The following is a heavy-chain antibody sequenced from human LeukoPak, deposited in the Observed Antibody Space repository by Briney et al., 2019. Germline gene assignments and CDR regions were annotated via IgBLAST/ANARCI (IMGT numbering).Heavy chain of an antibody. V-gene: IGHV4-39*01. D-gene: IGHD6-19*01. CDR1: GGSISSSSYS. CDR3: ARHLRSSSGWYGSFDP. J-gene: IGHJ5*02. CDR2: IYYSGST. Sequence: PSETLSLTCTVSGGSISSSSYSWGWIRQPPGKGLEWIGSIYYSGSTYYNPSLKSRVTISVDTSKNQFSLKLSSVTAADTAVYYCARHLRSSSGWYGSFDPWGQGTLVTVSS.